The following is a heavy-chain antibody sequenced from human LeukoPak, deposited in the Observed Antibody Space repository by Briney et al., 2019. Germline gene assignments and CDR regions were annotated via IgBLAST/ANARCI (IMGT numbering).Heavy chain of an antibody. J-gene: IGHJ4*02. CDR1: GFTFSSYA. Sequence: GGSLRLSCAASGFTFSSYAMSWVRQAPGKGLEWVSAFSGSGGSTYYADSVKGRFTISRDNSKNTLYLQMNSLRAEDTAVYYCAKVLRAESGYSFDYWGQGTLVTVSS. V-gene: IGHV3-23*01. CDR2: FSGSGGST. CDR3: AKVLRAESGYSFDY. D-gene: IGHD5-18*01.